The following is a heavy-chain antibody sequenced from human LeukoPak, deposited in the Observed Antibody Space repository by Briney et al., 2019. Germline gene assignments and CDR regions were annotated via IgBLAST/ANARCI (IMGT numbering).Heavy chain of an antibody. CDR3: ARDNGDYVGYYYMDV. Sequence: GGSLRLSCAASGFTFSSYSMNWVRQAPGKGLEWVSSISSSSSYIYYADSVKGRFTISRDNAKNSPYLQMNSLRAEDTAVYYCARDNGDYVGYYYMDVWGKGTTVTVSS. CDR2: ISSSSSYI. V-gene: IGHV3-21*01. D-gene: IGHD4-17*01. J-gene: IGHJ6*03. CDR1: GFTFSSYS.